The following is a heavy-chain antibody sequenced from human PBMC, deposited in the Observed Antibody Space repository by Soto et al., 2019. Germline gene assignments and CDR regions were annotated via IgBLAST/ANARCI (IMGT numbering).Heavy chain of an antibody. V-gene: IGHV4-34*01. CDR1: GGSFSGYY. J-gene: IGHJ4*02. CDR2: INHSGST. D-gene: IGHD3-10*01. CDR3: ARVGTYYYGSGSYSEGLDY. Sequence: PSETLSLTCAVYGGSFSGYYWSWIRQPPGKGLEWIGEINHSGSTNYNPSLKSRVTISVDTSKNQFSLKLSSVTAADTAVYYCARVGTYYYGSGSYSEGLDYWGQGTLVTVSS.